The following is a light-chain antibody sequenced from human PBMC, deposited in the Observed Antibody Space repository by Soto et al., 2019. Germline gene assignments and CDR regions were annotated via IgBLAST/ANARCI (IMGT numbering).Light chain of an antibody. V-gene: IGLV1-44*01. CDR3: ATWSDSLKGWV. Sequence: QSVLTQPPSASRTPGQRVTIPCSGSSSDIGSNSVNWYQQLPGAAPRLLIYANDHRPSGVPDRFSASKSCTSASLAISGVRSEDEAFYYCATWSDSLKGWVFGGGTKLTVL. J-gene: IGLJ3*02. CDR1: SSDIGSNS. CDR2: AND.